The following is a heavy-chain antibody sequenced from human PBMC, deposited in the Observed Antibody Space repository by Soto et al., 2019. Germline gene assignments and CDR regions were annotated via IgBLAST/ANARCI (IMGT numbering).Heavy chain of an antibody. CDR2: ISWNSGSI. J-gene: IGHJ4*02. D-gene: IGHD3-10*01. CDR1: EFTFDGYA. Sequence: PGGSLRLSCAASEFTFDGYAMRWVRQAPGKGLDWVSGISWNSGSIGYADSVKGRFTISIDNAKNSLYLQMNSLRAEDTALYYCAKVPLSGSSSYYFDYWGQGTLFTVSS. V-gene: IGHV3-9*01. CDR3: AKVPLSGSSSYYFDY.